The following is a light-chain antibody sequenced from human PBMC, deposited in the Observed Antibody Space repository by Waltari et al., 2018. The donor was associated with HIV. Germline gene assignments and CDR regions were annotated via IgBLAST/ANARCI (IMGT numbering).Light chain of an antibody. CDR2: DNN. Sequence: QSVLTQPPSVSGAPGQRVTVSCTRNTSNIGADYDIHWYQQVPGPAPKVVIYDNNNRPSGCPDRFSGSKSGATASLIIAGLQAEDEANYFCQSYDSSLSASVFGGGTKLTVL. CDR3: QSYDSSLSASV. J-gene: IGLJ3*02. V-gene: IGLV1-40*01. CDR1: TSNIGADYD.